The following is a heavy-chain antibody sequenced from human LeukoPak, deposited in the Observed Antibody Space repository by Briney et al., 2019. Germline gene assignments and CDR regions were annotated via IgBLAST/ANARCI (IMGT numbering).Heavy chain of an antibody. CDR1: GFTFSSYN. D-gene: IGHD3-22*01. CDR3: AREVHTSGLYYFDY. J-gene: IGHJ4*02. CDR2: ISYHGRDK. Sequence: GRSLRLSCAASGFTFSSYNMHWVRQAPGKGLEWLACISYHGRDKYYADSVTGRFTVSRENSNNTLHLQVSSLRADDTAVYYCAREVHTSGLYYFDYWGQGTLVTVSS. V-gene: IGHV3-30*04.